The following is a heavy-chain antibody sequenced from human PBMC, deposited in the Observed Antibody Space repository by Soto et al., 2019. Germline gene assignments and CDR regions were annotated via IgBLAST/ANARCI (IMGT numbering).Heavy chain of an antibody. CDR2: INSDGSST. Sequence: GGSLRLSCAASGFTFSSYWMHWVRQAPGKGLVWVSRINSDGSSTSYADSVKGRFTISRDNAKNTLYLQMNSLRAEDTAVYYCARDSIPNYDFWSGYYQDWFDPWGQGTLVTVSS. CDR1: GFTFSSYW. CDR3: ARDSIPNYDFWSGYYQDWFDP. V-gene: IGHV3-74*01. D-gene: IGHD3-3*01. J-gene: IGHJ5*02.